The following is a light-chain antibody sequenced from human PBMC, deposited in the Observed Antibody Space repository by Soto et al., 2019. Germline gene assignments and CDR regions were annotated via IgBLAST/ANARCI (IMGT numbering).Light chain of an antibody. CDR2: GAS. CDR3: QQYGTSPIT. Sequence: EIVLTQSPVTLSLSPGERATLSCRASQSVSSSYLAWYQQNPGQAPRLLIYGASSRATGIPDRFSGSGSGTDFTLTISRLEPEDSAVYYCQQYGTSPITFGQGTRLEIK. J-gene: IGKJ5*01. V-gene: IGKV3-20*01. CDR1: QSVSSSY.